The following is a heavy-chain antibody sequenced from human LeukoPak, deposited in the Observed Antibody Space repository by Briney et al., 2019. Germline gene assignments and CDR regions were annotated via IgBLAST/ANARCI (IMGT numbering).Heavy chain of an antibody. V-gene: IGHV7-4-1*02. CDR1: GYTFTSYA. Sequence: ASVKVSCKASGYTFTSYAMNWVRQAPGQGLEWMGWINTNTGNPTYAQGFTGRFVFSLDTSVGTAYLQISSLKAEDTAVYYCASNDGYSSGWYDPTFDYWGQGTLVTVSS. CDR2: INTNTGNP. CDR3: ASNDGYSSGWYDPTFDY. D-gene: IGHD6-19*01. J-gene: IGHJ4*02.